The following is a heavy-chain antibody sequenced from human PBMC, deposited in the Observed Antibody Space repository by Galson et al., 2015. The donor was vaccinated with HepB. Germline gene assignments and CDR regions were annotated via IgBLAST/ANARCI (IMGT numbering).Heavy chain of an antibody. CDR3: ARTGDILTGYYNFDY. CDR1: GYTFTTYA. V-gene: IGHV1-3*01. CDR2: INAGNGNT. J-gene: IGHJ4*02. Sequence: SVKVSCKASGYTFTTYALHWVRQAPGQRLEWMGWINAGNGNTKYSQKFQGRVTITGDTSASTAYMELSSLRSEDTAVYYCARTGDILTGYYNFDYWGQGTLVTVSS. D-gene: IGHD3-9*01.